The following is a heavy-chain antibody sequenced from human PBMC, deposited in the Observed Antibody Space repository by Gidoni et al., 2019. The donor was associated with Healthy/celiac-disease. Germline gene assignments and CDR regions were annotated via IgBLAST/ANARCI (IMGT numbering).Heavy chain of an antibody. D-gene: IGHD3-16*01. V-gene: IGHV3-43*01. Sequence: EVQLVESGGVVVKPGGSLRLSCAASGFTFDDYTMHWVRPAPGKVLDWVSLISWDGGSTYYADSGKGRFTISRDNSKNSLYLQMNSLRTEDTALYYCAKGQINNWFDPWGQGTLVTVSS. CDR2: ISWDGGST. CDR1: GFTFDDYT. CDR3: AKGQINNWFDP. J-gene: IGHJ5*02.